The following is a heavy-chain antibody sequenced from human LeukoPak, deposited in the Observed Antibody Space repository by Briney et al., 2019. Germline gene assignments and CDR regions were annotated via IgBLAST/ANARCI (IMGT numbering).Heavy chain of an antibody. D-gene: IGHD3-22*01. V-gene: IGHV3-53*01. Sequence: GGSLRLSCAASGFTVSSNYMSWVRQAPGKGLEWVSVIYSGGSTYYADSVKGRFTISRDNSKNMLYLQMNSLRAEDTAVYYCAREGDDYYDSTVGYWGQGTLVTVSS. CDR2: IYSGGST. J-gene: IGHJ4*02. CDR3: AREGDDYYDSTVGY. CDR1: GFTVSSNY.